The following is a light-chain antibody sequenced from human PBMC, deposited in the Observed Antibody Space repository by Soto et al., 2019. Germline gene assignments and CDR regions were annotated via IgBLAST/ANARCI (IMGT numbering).Light chain of an antibody. V-gene: IGKV1-6*01. CDR1: QGIRND. J-gene: IGKJ1*01. CDR3: QQYYSYLGT. Sequence: AIQMTQSPSSLSASVGDRVTITCRASQGIRNDLGWYQQKPGKAPKLLIYAASSLQSGVPSRFSGSGSGTDFTLTISCLQSEDFATYYCQQYYSYLGTFGQGTKVDIK. CDR2: AAS.